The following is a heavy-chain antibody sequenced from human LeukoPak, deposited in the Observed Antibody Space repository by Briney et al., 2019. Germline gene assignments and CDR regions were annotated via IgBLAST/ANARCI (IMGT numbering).Heavy chain of an antibody. CDR1: GDSFSSNSAA. Sequence: SQTLSLTCAISGDSFSSNSAAWNWIRQSPSRGLEWLGRTYYRSKWYNDYAVSVKSRITINPDTSKNQFSLQLNSVTPEDTAVYYCARDRQYYDSSGFDLPYYYYGMDVWGQGTTVTVSS. J-gene: IGHJ6*02. CDR3: ARDRQYYDSSGFDLPYYYYGMDV. CDR2: TYYRSKWYN. V-gene: IGHV6-1*01. D-gene: IGHD3-22*01.